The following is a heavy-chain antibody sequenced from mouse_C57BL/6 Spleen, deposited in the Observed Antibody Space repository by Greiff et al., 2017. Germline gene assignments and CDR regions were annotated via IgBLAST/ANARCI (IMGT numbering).Heavy chain of an antibody. CDR1: GYPFPDSN. Sequence: EVTLQVSGPELVKPGASVKIPCTASGYPFPDSNMDLVQPSHGTRLAWILDLNPNYGGTIYNQKCKGKATLTVDKSSSTAYMERRSLTSEDTAVYDCARHGSSSAWFADWGQGTLVTVAA. J-gene: IGHJ3*01. D-gene: IGHD1-1*01. CDR2: LNPNYGGT. V-gene: IGHV1-18*01. CDR3: ARHGSSSAWFAD.